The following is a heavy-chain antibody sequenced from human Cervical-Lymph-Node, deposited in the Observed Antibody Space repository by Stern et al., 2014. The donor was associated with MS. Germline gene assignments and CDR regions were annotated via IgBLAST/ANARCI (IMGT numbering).Heavy chain of an antibody. V-gene: IGHV1-69*01. J-gene: IGHJ5*02. CDR3: ALSSETSDRWYSLGYDL. CDR1: CGTFSKFP. D-gene: IGHD6-13*01. CDR2: IFPVFGTP. Sequence: MPLAESGAEVTKPLSSVKVSCKASCGTFSKFPSSWVRQAPGQGLEWMGGIFPVFGTPTYAQEFRGRVTITADVSTSTVYMELSSLRSDDTAVYYCALSSETSDRWYSLGYDLWGQGTLVTVSS.